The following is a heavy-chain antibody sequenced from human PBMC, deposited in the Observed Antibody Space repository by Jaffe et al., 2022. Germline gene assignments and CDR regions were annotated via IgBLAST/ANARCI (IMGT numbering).Heavy chain of an antibody. Sequence: QVQLQESGPGLVKPSETLSLTCTVSGGSISSYYWSWIRQPPGKGLEWIGYIYYSGSTNYNPSLKSRVTISVDTSKNQFSLKLSSVTAADTAVYYCARGYSGYDYEAVYFDYWGQGTLVTVSS. V-gene: IGHV4-59*01. CDR2: IYYSGST. J-gene: IGHJ4*02. D-gene: IGHD5-12*01. CDR1: GGSISSYY. CDR3: ARGYSGYDYEAVYFDY.